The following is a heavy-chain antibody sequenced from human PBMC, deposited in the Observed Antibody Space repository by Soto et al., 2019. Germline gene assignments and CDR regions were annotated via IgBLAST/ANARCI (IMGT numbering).Heavy chain of an antibody. CDR3: ARTMATMLFLFDY. V-gene: IGHV3-23*01. J-gene: IGHJ4*02. Sequence: GGSLRLSCAASGFTFSSYAMSWVRQAPGKGLEWVSAISGSGGSTYYADSVKGRFTISRDNAKNSLYLQMNSLRAEDTAVYYCARTMATMLFLFDYWGQGTLVTVSS. CDR2: ISGSGGST. D-gene: IGHD3-22*01. CDR1: GFTFSSYA.